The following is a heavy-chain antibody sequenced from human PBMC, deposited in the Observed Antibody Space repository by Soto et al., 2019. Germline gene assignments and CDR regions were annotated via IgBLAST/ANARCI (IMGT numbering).Heavy chain of an antibody. J-gene: IGHJ4*02. CDR3: VRVLYDSGVVDF. V-gene: IGHV3-53*01. CDR2: IQSDGVT. D-gene: IGHD5-12*01. Sequence: QLVESGGGLFQAGGSTRLSCLVSGFTVDNFDMAWVRQAPGKGLEWASIIQSDGVTYYPDSAQGRFTISRDNSKNAVYLQMNSLRVEDTGVYSCVRVLYDSGVVDFWGQGSLITVS. CDR1: GFTVDNFD.